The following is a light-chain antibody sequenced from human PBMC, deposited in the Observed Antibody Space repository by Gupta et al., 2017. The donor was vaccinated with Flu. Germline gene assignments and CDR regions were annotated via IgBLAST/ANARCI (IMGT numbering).Light chain of an antibody. J-gene: IGLJ1*01. Sequence: QSMLTQPPSVSGAPGQTITISCTGSSSNIGAHYAVHWYQQLPGTAPKLLIFGSTSRPSGVPDRFSGSKSGISASLAITGLQPEDEADYYCQSFDSSRSGYYVFGSGTKVTVL. CDR1: SSNIGAHYA. CDR3: QSFDSSRSGYYV. V-gene: IGLV1-40*01. CDR2: GST.